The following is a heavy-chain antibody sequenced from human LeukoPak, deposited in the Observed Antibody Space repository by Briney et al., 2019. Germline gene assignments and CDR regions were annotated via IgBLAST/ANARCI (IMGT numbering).Heavy chain of an antibody. CDR1: GYTFTDSY. V-gene: IGHV1-2*02. CDR2: INPKTGGT. J-gene: IGHJ1*01. Sequence: ASVKVSCKASGYTFTDSYMHWVRQAPGQGLEWMGWINPKTGGTNYAQRFQGRVTMTRDTSIRTAYMELNSLRSDDTAVYYCARDGRLTIFVRGIITEGSPPKNRGQGILVT. D-gene: IGHD3-10*01. CDR3: ARDGRLTIFVRGIITEGSPPKN.